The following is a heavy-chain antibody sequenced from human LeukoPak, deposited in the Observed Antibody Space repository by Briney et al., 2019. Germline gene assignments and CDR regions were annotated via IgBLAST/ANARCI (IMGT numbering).Heavy chain of an antibody. J-gene: IGHJ4*02. CDR2: INTEGSST. D-gene: IGHD3-9*01. CDR3: ARDFDRYYFDY. CDR1: GFTFRTYW. Sequence: PGGSLRLSCAASGFTFRTYWMHWVRHAPGKGLMWVSRINTEGSSTSYADSVKGRFTISRDNAKKTLYLQMNSLRAEDTAMYYCARDFDRYYFDYWGQGTLVTVSS. V-gene: IGHV3-74*01.